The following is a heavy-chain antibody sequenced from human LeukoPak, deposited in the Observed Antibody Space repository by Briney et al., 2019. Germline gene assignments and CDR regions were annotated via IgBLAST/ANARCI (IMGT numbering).Heavy chain of an antibody. CDR1: GGTFTSYA. Sequence: SVKVSCKASGGTFTSYAISWVRQAPGQGLEWMGGIIPIFGTANYAQKFQGRVTITADKSTSTAYMELSSLRSEDTAVYYCARSDVVDSSGYGLFDYWGQGTLVTVSS. D-gene: IGHD3-22*01. J-gene: IGHJ4*02. CDR3: ARSDVVDSSGYGLFDY. V-gene: IGHV1-69*06. CDR2: IIPIFGTA.